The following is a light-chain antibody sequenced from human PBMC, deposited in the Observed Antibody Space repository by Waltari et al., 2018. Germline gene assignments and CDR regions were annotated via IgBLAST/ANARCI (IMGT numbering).Light chain of an antibody. Sequence: VMTQSPDSLAVSLGERATINCKSSQTVFSGSNNKNYVAWYQQKAGQAPKLLIYWASTRETGVPDRFSGSGSGTDFTLTISSLQAEDVAIYYCQQFYDTPQAFGQGTKVEIK. CDR2: WAS. V-gene: IGKV4-1*01. CDR3: QQFYDTPQA. CDR1: QTVFSGSNNKNY. J-gene: IGKJ1*01.